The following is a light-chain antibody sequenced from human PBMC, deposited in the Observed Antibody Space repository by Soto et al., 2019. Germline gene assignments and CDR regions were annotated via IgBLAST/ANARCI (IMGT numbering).Light chain of an antibody. J-gene: IGLJ2*01. CDR2: EGS. CDR3: CSHAGSSAVV. CDR1: SSDVGSYNL. V-gene: IGLV2-23*01. Sequence: QSALTQPASVSGSPGQSITISCTGTSSDVGSYNLVSWYQQHPGKAPKLMIYEGSKRPSGVSNRFSGSKSGNTASLSISGRQAEDGADYYCCSHAGSSAVVFGGGTKLTVL.